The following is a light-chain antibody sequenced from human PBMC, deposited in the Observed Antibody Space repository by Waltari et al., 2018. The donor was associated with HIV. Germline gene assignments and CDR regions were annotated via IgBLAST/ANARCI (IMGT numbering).Light chain of an antibody. Sequence: DIQMTQSPSTLSVSVGDRVTITCRASQSISNWLAWYQQKPGKAPKLLIYRASTLESGVPSRFSGSGSGTEFTLTISRLQPDDFATYYCQQYDSYSWTFGQGTKVEI. CDR3: QQYDSYSWT. CDR2: RAS. V-gene: IGKV1-5*03. CDR1: QSISNW. J-gene: IGKJ1*01.